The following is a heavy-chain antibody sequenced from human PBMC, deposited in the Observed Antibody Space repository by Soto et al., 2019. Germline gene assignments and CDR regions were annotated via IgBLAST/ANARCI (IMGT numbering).Heavy chain of an antibody. CDR1: GCSITSYY. CDR2: IYYKGSA. Sequence: SETLSPTRPFAGCSITSYYWIWIRQPPGKGLEWIGSIYYKGSANYNPSLKSRVTMSVDTSKNQFFLKLTSVTAADTAVYYCARLDMVARYFDYWGQGALVSVS. V-gene: IGHV4-59*01. J-gene: IGHJ4*02. D-gene: IGHD2-15*01. CDR3: ARLDMVARYFDY.